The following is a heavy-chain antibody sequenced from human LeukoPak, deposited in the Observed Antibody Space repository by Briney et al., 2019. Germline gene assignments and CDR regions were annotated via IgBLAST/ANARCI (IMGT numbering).Heavy chain of an antibody. J-gene: IGHJ5*02. D-gene: IGHD2-2*02. CDR3: ARDKYQLLYGGWFDP. CDR2: IIPIFGTA. CDR1: GGTFSSYA. Sequence: ASVKVSCKASGGTFSSYAISWVRQAPGQGLECMGGIIPIFGTANYAQKFQGRVTITTDESTSTAYMELSSLRSEDTAVYYCARDKYQLLYGGWFDPWGQGTLVTVSS. V-gene: IGHV1-69*05.